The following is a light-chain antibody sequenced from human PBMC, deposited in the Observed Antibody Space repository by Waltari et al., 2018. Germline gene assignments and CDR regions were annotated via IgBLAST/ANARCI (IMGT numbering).Light chain of an antibody. CDR3: QRYNSYSLLS. CDR1: PSISKW. V-gene: IGKV1-5*03. CDR2: KAS. J-gene: IGKJ4*01. Sequence: DIQMTQSLSTLSASVGDRVIFSCRASPSISKWLAWYQQKPGKAPKLLIYKASTLESGVPSRFSGSGSGTEFTLTISSLQPEDFATYYCQRYNSYSLLSFGGGTKVEIK.